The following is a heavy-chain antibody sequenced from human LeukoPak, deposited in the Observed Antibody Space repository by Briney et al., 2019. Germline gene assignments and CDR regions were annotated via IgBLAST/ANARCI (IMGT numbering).Heavy chain of an antibody. J-gene: IGHJ4*02. CDR3: AKELSSSWGY. V-gene: IGHV3-48*01. Sequence: GGSLRLSCAASGFNFNNYNMNWVRQAPGKGLEWVSYITLSSSTTYYADSVKGRFTISRDNAKKSLYLQMNSLRAEDTAVYYCAKELSSSWGYWGQGTLVTVSS. CDR1: GFNFNNYN. CDR2: ITLSSSTT. D-gene: IGHD6-13*01.